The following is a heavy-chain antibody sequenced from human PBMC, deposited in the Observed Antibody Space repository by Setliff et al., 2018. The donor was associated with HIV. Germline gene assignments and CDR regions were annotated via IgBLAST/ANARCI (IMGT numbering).Heavy chain of an antibody. CDR1: GFTFSSYA. Sequence: SCAASGFTFSSYAMSWVRQAPGKGLEWVSAISGSGGSTYYADSVKGRFTISRDNSKNTLYLQMNSLRAEDTAVYYCAKARGITMVRGVIIPGYWGQGTLVTVSS. CDR2: ISGSGGST. D-gene: IGHD3-10*01. J-gene: IGHJ4*02. V-gene: IGHV3-23*01. CDR3: AKARGITMVRGVIIPGY.